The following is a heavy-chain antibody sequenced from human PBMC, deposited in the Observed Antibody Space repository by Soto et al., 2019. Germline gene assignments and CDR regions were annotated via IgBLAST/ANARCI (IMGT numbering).Heavy chain of an antibody. CDR1: GGSVSNDYW. V-gene: IGHV4-4*02. CDR2: IYHSGST. CDR3: ARTSGAPDYFYGMDV. J-gene: IGHJ6*02. Sequence: QVQLQQSGPGLVKPSGTLSLTCTVSGGSVSNDYWWSWVRQTPGKGLEWIGKIYHSGSTNYSPSLKRRVTMSVDKSNNQFSLRLSSVTAADTAVYYCARTSGAPDYFYGMDVWGQGTTVTVSS. D-gene: IGHD1-26*01.